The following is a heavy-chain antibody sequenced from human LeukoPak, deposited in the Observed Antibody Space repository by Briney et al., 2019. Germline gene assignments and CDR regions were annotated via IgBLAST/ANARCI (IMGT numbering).Heavy chain of an antibody. Sequence: ASVKVSCKVSGYTLTELSMHWVRQAPGKGLEWKGGFDPEDGETIYAQKFQGRVTMTEDTSTDTAYMELSSLRSEDTAVYYCADMKWELHHAFDIWGQGTMVTVPS. CDR3: ADMKWELHHAFDI. CDR2: FDPEDGET. D-gene: IGHD1-26*01. CDR1: GYTLTELS. J-gene: IGHJ3*02. V-gene: IGHV1-24*01.